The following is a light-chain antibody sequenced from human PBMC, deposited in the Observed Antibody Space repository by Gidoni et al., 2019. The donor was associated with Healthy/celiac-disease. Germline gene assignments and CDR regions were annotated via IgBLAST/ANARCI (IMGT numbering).Light chain of an antibody. Sequence: EIVLTKSPGTLSLSPGERATLSCRASQSVSSSYLAWYQQKPGQAPRLLIYGASSRATGIPDRFSGSGSGTDFTLTISRLEPEDFAVYYCQQYGSSRTFGKGTKVEIK. CDR2: GAS. CDR1: QSVSSSY. V-gene: IGKV3-20*01. J-gene: IGKJ1*01. CDR3: QQYGSSRT.